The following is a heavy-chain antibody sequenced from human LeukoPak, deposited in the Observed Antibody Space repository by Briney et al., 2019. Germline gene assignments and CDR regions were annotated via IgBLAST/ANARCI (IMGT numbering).Heavy chain of an antibody. CDR3: ARAVLATKSEHWFDS. CDR1: GGSISSYY. D-gene: IGHD2-8*01. V-gene: IGHV4-4*07. CDR2: IYTSGST. J-gene: IGHJ5*01. Sequence: PSETLSLTCTVSGGSISSYYWNWIRQPAGKGLEWIGRIYTSGSTNYNPSLKSRVTISVDTSKNQFSLKLSSVTAADTAMYYCARAVLATKSEHWFDSWGQGTLVTVSS.